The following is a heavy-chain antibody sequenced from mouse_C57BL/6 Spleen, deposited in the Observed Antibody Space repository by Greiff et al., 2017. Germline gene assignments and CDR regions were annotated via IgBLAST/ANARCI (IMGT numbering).Heavy chain of an antibody. CDR2: IDPSDSET. Sequence: QVQLQQPGAELVRPGSSVKLSCKASGYTFTSYWMHWVKQRPIQGLEWIGNIDPSDSETHYNQKFKDKATLTVDKSSSTAYMQLSSLTSEDSAVYYCARNDGYYGSWFAYWGQGTLVTVSA. V-gene: IGHV1-52*01. CDR3: ARNDGYYGSWFAY. J-gene: IGHJ3*01. D-gene: IGHD2-3*01. CDR1: GYTFTSYW.